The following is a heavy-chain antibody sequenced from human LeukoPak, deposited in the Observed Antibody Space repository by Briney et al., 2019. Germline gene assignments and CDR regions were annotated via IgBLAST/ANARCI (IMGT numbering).Heavy chain of an antibody. CDR1: GFTFSSYW. CDR2: INSDGSTT. D-gene: IGHD3-16*01. CDR3: AKEITFGGDGLGAFDI. Sequence: GGSLRLSCAASGFTFSSYWMHWVRQAPGKGLVWVSRINSDGSTTTYADSVKGRFTISRDNSKNTLYLQMNSLRAEDTAVYYCAKEITFGGDGLGAFDIWGQGTMVTVSS. V-gene: IGHV3-74*01. J-gene: IGHJ3*02.